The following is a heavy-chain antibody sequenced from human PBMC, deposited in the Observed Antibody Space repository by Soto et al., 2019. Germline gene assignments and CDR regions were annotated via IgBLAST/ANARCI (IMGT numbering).Heavy chain of an antibody. Sequence: ASVKVSCKASGGTFSSYTISWVRQAPGQGLEWMGRIIPILGIANYAQKFQGRVTITADKSTSTAYMELSSLRSEDTAVYYCASGKFYYDSSGYYFDYWGQGTLVTVSS. D-gene: IGHD3-22*01. CDR3: ASGKFYYDSSGYYFDY. CDR1: GGTFSSYT. J-gene: IGHJ4*02. CDR2: IIPILGIA. V-gene: IGHV1-69*02.